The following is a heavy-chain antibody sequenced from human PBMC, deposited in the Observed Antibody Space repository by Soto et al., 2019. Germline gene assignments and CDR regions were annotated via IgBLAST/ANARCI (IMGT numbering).Heavy chain of an antibody. J-gene: IGHJ5*02. CDR3: AREGPSGYDYVGWFDP. D-gene: IGHD5-12*01. V-gene: IGHV1-69*13. Sequence: VASVKVSCKASGGTFSSYAISWVRQAPGQGLEWMGGIIPIFGTANYAQKFQGRVTITADESTSTAYMELSSLRSEDTAVYYCAREGPSGYDYVGWFDPWGQGTLVTVSS. CDR2: IIPIFGTA. CDR1: GGTFSSYA.